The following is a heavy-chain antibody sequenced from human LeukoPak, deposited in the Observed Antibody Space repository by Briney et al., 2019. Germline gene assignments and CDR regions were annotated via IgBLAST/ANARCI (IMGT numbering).Heavy chain of an antibody. CDR3: ARGRVRNDFWSGYYSDY. D-gene: IGHD3-3*01. CDR1: GSTFTAYY. J-gene: IGHJ4*02. V-gene: IGHV1-2*02. Sequence: GASVKVSCKASGSTFTAYYLHWVRQAPGQGLEWMGWINPNSGGTNYAQKFQGRVTMTRDTSISTAYMELSRLRSDDTAVYYCARGRVRNDFWSGYYSDYWGQGTLVTVSS. CDR2: INPNSGGT.